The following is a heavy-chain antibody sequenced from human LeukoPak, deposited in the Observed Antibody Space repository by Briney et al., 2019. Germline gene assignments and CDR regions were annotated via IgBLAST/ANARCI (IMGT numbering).Heavy chain of an antibody. CDR3: ARATLGYSYGSTFDY. Sequence: SGGSLRLSCAASGFTFSSYWMSWVRQAPGKGLEWVANIKQDGSEKYYVDSVKGRFTISRDNAKNSLYLQMNSLRAEDTAVYYCARATLGYSYGSTFDYWGQGTLVTVSS. CDR2: IKQDGSEK. CDR1: GFTFSSYW. J-gene: IGHJ4*02. V-gene: IGHV3-7*01. D-gene: IGHD5-18*01.